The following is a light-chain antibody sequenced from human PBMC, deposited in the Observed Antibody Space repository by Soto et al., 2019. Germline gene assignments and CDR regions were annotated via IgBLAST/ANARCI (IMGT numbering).Light chain of an antibody. V-gene: IGLV1-44*01. Sequence: QSLLTDPPSASGTPGQKVTIVCSGRTSNIGSNSVNWYQQLPGTAPKLLIYSNNQRPSGVPDRFSGSKSGTSASLAISGLQSDDEADYYCAVWDDSLNGLWVFGGGTQLTVL. CDR2: SNN. J-gene: IGLJ3*02. CDR1: TSNIGSNS. CDR3: AVWDDSLNGLWV.